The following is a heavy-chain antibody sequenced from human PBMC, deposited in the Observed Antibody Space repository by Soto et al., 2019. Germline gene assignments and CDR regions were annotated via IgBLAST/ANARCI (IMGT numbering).Heavy chain of an antibody. Sequence: QVQLVESGGGVVQPGRSLRLSCAASGFSFSSHGMHWVRQAPGKGLEWAAVISYDGSNKYYADSVKGRFTISIDNSKNTLYLQMNSRRAEDTDVVYCATDQFAYGDSIPGTWGKGTLVTVSS. CDR3: ATDQFAYGDSIPGT. D-gene: IGHD4-17*01. CDR1: GFSFSSHG. V-gene: IGHV3-30*03. CDR2: ISYDGSNK. J-gene: IGHJ5*02.